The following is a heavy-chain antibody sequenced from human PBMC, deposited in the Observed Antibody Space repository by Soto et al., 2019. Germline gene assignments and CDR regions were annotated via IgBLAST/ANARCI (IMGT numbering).Heavy chain of an antibody. CDR2: ISGNGGT. V-gene: IGHV3-23*01. CDR3: AKDAPGSGWLSDY. CDR1: GFTFRIYA. D-gene: IGHD3-22*01. Sequence: PVGSLRLSCAASGFTFRIYAMSWVRQAPGKGLEWVSTISGNGGTSYADFVRGRFTISRDNSKNTLYLQMNSLRVEDTAVYYCAKDAPGSGWLSDYWGQGTRVTVSS. J-gene: IGHJ4*02.